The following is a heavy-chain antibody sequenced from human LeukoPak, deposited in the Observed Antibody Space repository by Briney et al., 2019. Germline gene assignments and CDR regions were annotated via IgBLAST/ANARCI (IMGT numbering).Heavy chain of an antibody. D-gene: IGHD3-22*01. CDR3: ARVIRSGFWGWPFDY. V-gene: IGHV4-4*07. CDR2: IYTSGST. J-gene: IGHJ4*02. Sequence: SETLSLTCTVSGGSISSYYWSWIRQPAGKGLEWIGRIYTSGSTNYNPSLKSRVTMSVDTSKNQFSLKLSSVTAADTAVYYCARVIRSGFWGWPFDYWGQGTLVTVSS. CDR1: GGSISSYY.